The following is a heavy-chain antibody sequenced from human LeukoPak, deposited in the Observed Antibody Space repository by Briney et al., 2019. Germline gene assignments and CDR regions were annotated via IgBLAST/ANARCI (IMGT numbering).Heavy chain of an antibody. CDR2: ISASNGNT. J-gene: IGHJ4*02. Sequence: ASVKVSCKASGGTFSSYAISWVRQAPGQGPEWMGWISASNGNTNYAQKLQGRVTLTTDTSTSTTYMELRSLRSDDTAMYYCARALSVSGGTCYDYWGQGTLVTVSS. CDR1: GGTFSSYA. D-gene: IGHD2-15*01. CDR3: ARALSVSGGTCYDY. V-gene: IGHV1-18*01.